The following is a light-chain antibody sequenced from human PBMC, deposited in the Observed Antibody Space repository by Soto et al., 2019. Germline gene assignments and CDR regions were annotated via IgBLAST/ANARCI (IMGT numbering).Light chain of an antibody. V-gene: IGKV1-5*03. CDR3: QQYNTYPWT. J-gene: IGKJ1*01. CDR2: KAS. CDR1: QSITSW. Sequence: DIQMTQSPSTLSASVGDRVTITCRASQSITSWLAWYQQKPGKAPNLLIYKASSLEIGVPSRFSGSGSGTEFTLTISSLQPDDFATYYCQQYNTYPWTFGQGTKVEI.